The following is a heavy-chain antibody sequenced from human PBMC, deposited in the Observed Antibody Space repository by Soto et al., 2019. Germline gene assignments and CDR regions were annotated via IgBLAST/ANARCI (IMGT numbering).Heavy chain of an antibody. CDR1: GFTSSSYA. J-gene: IGHJ6*02. CDR2: ISGSGGNT. Sequence: VQLLESGGDLVQPGGSLRLSCAASGFTSSSYAMNWVRQAPGKGLERVSAISGSGGNTFYADSVKGRFTISRDNSKNSLFLQMNRLRAEDTAIYYCAMLNSWSYSYHGMDVWGQGTTVTVSS. CDR3: AMLNSWSYSYHGMDV. D-gene: IGHD1-26*01. V-gene: IGHV3-23*01.